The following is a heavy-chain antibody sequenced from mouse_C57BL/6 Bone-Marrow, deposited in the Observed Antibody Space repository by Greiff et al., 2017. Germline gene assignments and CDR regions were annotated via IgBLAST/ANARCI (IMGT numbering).Heavy chain of an antibody. D-gene: IGHD4-1*01. V-gene: IGHV1-55*01. J-gene: IGHJ3*01. Sequence: QVQLQKSGAELVKPGASVKMSCKASGYTFTSYWITWVKQRPGQGLEWIGDIYPGSGSTNYNEKFKSKATLTVDTSSSTAYMQLSSLTSEDSAVYYCARSSPNWGLFAYWGQGTLVTVSA. CDR3: ARSSPNWGLFAY. CDR1: GYTFTSYW. CDR2: IYPGSGST.